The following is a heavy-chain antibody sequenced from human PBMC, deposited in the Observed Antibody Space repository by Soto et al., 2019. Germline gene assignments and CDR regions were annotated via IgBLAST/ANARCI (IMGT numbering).Heavy chain of an antibody. J-gene: IGHJ4*02. V-gene: IGHV3-74*01. D-gene: IGHD4-17*01. Sequence: EVQLVESGGGLVQPGGSLRLSCAASGFTLSNYWMHWVRQGRGKGLVWVSRIKSDGTDTNYADSVKGRFTISRDDAKNTLYLQMNSLRVEDTAVYYCARDDYGGNSAGYWGQGTLVTVSS. CDR2: IKSDGTDT. CDR3: ARDDYGGNSAGY. CDR1: GFTLSNYW.